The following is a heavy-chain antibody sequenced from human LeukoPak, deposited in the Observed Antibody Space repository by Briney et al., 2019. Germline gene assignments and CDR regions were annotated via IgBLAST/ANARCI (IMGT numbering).Heavy chain of an antibody. CDR3: AREDIVVVVAATRGHWFDP. V-gene: IGHV1-69*04. CDR1: GGTFSSYA. CDR2: IIPILGIA. D-gene: IGHD2-15*01. Sequence: GASVKVSCKASGGTFSSYAISWVRQAPGQGLEWMGRIIPILGIANYAQKFPGRVTITADKSTSTAYMELSSLRSEDTAVYYCAREDIVVVVAATRGHWFDPWGQGTLVTVSS. J-gene: IGHJ5*02.